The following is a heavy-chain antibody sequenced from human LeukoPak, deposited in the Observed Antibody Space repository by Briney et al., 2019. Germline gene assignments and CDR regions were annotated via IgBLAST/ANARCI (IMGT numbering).Heavy chain of an antibody. Sequence: SETLSLTCAVYGGSFSGYYWSWIRQPPGKGLEWIGEINHSGSTNYNPSLKSRVTISVDTSKNQFSLKLSSVTAADTAVYYCAREGRRITMVRGATNWFDPWGQGTLVTVSS. CDR2: INHSGST. J-gene: IGHJ5*02. CDR3: AREGRRITMVRGATNWFDP. V-gene: IGHV4-34*01. CDR1: GGSFSGYY. D-gene: IGHD3-10*01.